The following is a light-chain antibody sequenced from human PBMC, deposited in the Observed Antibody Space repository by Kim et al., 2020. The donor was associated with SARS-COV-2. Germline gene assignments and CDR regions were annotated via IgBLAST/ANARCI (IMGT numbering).Light chain of an antibody. J-gene: IGKJ2*01. CDR3: QQRRT. CDR2: DAS. V-gene: IGKV1-33*01. CDR1: QDIGNS. Sequence: GDRITITCQASQDIGNSLNWYQQKPGKAPNLLIYDASNLETGVPSRFSGSGTGTDFTFTISSLQPEDIATYYCQQRRTFGQGTKLEIK.